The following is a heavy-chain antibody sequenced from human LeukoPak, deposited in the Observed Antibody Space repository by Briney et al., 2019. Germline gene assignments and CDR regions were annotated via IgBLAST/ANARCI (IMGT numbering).Heavy chain of an antibody. CDR2: ISYDGSNK. Sequence: QTGGSLRLSCAASGFTFSSYGMHWVRQAPGKGLEWVAVISYDGSNKYYADSVKGRFTISRDNSKNTLYLQMNSLGAEDTAVYYCAKDQVDADYGDYALDPWGQRTLVTVSS. CDR3: AKDQVDADYGDYALDP. CDR1: GFTFSSYG. D-gene: IGHD4-17*01. V-gene: IGHV3-30*18. J-gene: IGHJ5*02.